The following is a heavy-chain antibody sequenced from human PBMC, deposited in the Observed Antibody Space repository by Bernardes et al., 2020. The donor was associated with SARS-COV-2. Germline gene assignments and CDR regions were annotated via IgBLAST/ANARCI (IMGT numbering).Heavy chain of an antibody. D-gene: IGHD6-13*01. J-gene: IGHJ4*02. CDR3: ARDYPGPAD. CDR1: GFTVSSNY. V-gene: IGHV3-66*01. Sequence: GGSLRLSCAASGFTVSSNYMSWVRQAPGKGLEWVSVIYSGGNTYPADSVKGRFTISRDNSKNTVYLQMNSLRAEDTAVYYCARDYPGPADWGQGTLVTVSS. CDR2: IYSGGNT.